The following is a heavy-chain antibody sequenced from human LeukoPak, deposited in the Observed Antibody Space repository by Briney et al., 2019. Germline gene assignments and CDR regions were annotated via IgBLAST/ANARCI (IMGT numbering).Heavy chain of an antibody. CDR3: AKDQDSLVRGIIWMNNWFDP. V-gene: IGHV3-48*03. CDR1: GFTFSSYE. Sequence: QPGGSLRLSCAASGFTFSSYEMNWVRQAPGKGLEWVSYISSSGSTIYYADSVKGRFTISRDNAKNSLYLQMNSLRAEDTAVYYCAKDQDSLVRGIIWMNNWFDPWGQGSLVTVSS. CDR2: ISSSGSTI. D-gene: IGHD3-10*01. J-gene: IGHJ5*02.